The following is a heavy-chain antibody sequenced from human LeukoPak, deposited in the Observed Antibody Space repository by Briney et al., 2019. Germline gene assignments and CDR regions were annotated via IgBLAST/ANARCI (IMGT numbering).Heavy chain of an antibody. J-gene: IGHJ6*02. Sequence: GRSLRLSCAASGLTFSSYGMHWVRQAPGKGLEWVALISTDGSKTYYADSLKGRFTISRDNSKNALNLQMNSLRTEDTAVYYCATDASGITHHAMDVWGQGTTVTVSS. D-gene: IGHD3-10*01. CDR2: ISTDGSKT. CDR1: GLTFSSYG. CDR3: ATDASGITHHAMDV. V-gene: IGHV3-30*03.